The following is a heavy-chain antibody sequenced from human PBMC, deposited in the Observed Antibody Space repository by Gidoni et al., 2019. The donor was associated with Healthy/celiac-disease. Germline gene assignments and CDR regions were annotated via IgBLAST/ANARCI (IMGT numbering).Heavy chain of an antibody. Sequence: GFTFSSYAMHWVRQAPGKGLEYVSAISSNGGSTYYADSVKGRFTISRDNSKNTLYLQMSSLRAEDTAVYYCVKVMTLSYWGAFDIWGQGTMVTVSS. D-gene: IGHD3-16*01. CDR3: VKVMTLSYWGAFDI. CDR2: ISSNGGST. V-gene: IGHV3-64D*06. J-gene: IGHJ3*02. CDR1: GFTFSSYA.